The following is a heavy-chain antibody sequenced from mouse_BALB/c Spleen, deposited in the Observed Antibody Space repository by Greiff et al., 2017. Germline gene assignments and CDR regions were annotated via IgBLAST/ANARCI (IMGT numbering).Heavy chain of an antibody. Sequence: EVQRVESGGGLVQPGESLKLSCESNEYEFPSHDMYWVRQTPEKRLEWVATISDGGSYTYYPDSVKGRFTISRDNAKNNLYLQMSSLKSEDTAMYYCARGGLYWYFDVWGAGTTVTVSS. CDR3: ARGGLYWYFDV. CDR1: EYEFPSHD. V-gene: IGHV5-4*02. J-gene: IGHJ1*01. CDR2: ISDGGSYT.